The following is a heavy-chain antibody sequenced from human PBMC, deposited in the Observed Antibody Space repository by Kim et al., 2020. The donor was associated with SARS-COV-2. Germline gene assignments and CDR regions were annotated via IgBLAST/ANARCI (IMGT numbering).Heavy chain of an antibody. Sequence: ASVKVSCKASGYTFTSYDINWVRQAPGQGLEWMGWMNPNSGETAYAQKFQGRVAMTRNTSIRIAYMELSSLRFEDTAVYYCTRGRLNLYRSRSRLDAWGQGTTVTVSS. V-gene: IGHV1-8*01. CDR3: TRGRLNLYRSRSRLDA. CDR2: MNPNSGET. D-gene: IGHD6-13*01. J-gene: IGHJ6*02. CDR1: GYTFTSYD.